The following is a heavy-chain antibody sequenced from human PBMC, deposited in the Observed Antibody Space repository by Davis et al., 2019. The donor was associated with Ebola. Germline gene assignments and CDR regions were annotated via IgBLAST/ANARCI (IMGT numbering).Heavy chain of an antibody. CDR2: ISGSGGST. CDR1: GFTFSSYS. CDR3: AKKGNSNFDYYFDY. J-gene: IGHJ4*02. V-gene: IGHV3-23*01. D-gene: IGHD4-11*01. Sequence: PGGSLRLSCAASGFTFSSYSMNWVRQAPGKGLEWVSAISGSGGSTYYADSVKGRFTISRDNSKNTLYLQMNSLRAEDTAVYYCAKKGNSNFDYYFDYWGQGTLVTVSS.